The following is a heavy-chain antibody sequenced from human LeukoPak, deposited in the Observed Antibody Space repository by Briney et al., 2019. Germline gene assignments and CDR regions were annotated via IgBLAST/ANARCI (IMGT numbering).Heavy chain of an antibody. CDR1: GYTFTIYG. CDR2: IRAYHGNR. D-gene: IGHD5-12*01. Sequence: GASVKVSCNSSGYTFTIYGFSWGRQAPRQGMELMGWIRAYHGNRNYAQKLQGRVTMTTDTTTSTAYVELRSLRSDDTAVYYCARMEWLRLPDFDYWGQGTLVSVSS. CDR3: ARMEWLRLPDFDY. J-gene: IGHJ4*02. V-gene: IGHV1-18*01.